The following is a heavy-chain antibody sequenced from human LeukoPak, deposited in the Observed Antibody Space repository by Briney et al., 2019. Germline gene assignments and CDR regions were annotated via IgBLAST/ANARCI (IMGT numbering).Heavy chain of an antibody. CDR3: ARGKGNYDILTGYYIHYYYGMDV. D-gene: IGHD3-9*01. V-gene: IGHV1-69*13. CDR1: GGTFSSYA. Sequence: SVTVSCTASGGTFSSYAISWVRQAPGQGLEWMGGIIPIFGTASYAQKFQGRVTITADESTSTAYMELSSLRSEDTAVYYCARGKGNYDILTGYYIHYYYGMDVWGKGTTVTVSS. CDR2: IIPIFGTA. J-gene: IGHJ6*04.